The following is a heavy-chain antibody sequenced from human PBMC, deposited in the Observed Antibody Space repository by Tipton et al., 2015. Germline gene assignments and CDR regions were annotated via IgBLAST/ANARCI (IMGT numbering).Heavy chain of an antibody. D-gene: IGHD3-3*01. J-gene: IGHJ6*02. CDR1: SDSISKYY. CDR2: ISHSGNT. CDR3: ARLRFATFGVGPNFYYGMDV. V-gene: IGHV4-38-2*02. Sequence: TLSLTCSVSSDSISKYYWSWIRQPPGKGLEWIGTISHSGNTFYNPSLKSRVTISADTSKNQFSLRLSSVTAADTAVYYCARLRFATFGVGPNFYYGMDVWGQGTTVTVSS.